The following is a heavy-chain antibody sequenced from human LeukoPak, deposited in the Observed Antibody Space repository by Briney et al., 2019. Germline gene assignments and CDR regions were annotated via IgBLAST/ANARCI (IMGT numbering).Heavy chain of an antibody. CDR2: ITGSGDIT. V-gene: IGHV3-23*01. CDR1: GFILRNYA. CDR3: AKWGDFDILTGYYVPDF. D-gene: IGHD3-9*01. J-gene: IGHJ4*02. Sequence: PGASLRLSCAASGFILRNYAMSWVRQAPGKRLEWVSAITGSGDITYYADSVKGRFTISRDNSKNTLYVEMNTLRAEDTAVYYCAKWGDFDILTGYYVPDFWGQGTLVTVSS.